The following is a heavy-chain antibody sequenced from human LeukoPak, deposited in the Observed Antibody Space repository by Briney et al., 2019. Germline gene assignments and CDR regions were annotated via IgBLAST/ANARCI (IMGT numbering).Heavy chain of an antibody. CDR2: INPTSGAT. CDR1: GYTFTDYH. V-gene: IGHV1-2*02. CDR3: ARDQRSSYTYYFED. Sequence: APVKVSCKASGYTFTDYHLHWVRQAPGQGLEWMGWINPTSGATNYPPRFQGRVTMTRDTSISTAYMDLTRLTSDDTAVYYCARDQRSSYTYYFEDWGQGTLVTVSS. D-gene: IGHD3-16*01. J-gene: IGHJ4*02.